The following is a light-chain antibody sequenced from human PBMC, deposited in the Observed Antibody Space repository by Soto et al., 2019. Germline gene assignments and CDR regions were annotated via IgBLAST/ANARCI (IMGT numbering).Light chain of an antibody. Sequence: EMVMTQSPATLSVSPGERATLSCRASQSVSSNLAWYQQKRGQAPRLVIYGASSRATGIPARFSGSGSGTEFTLTISSLQSEDSAVYYCQQYNNWPPLTFGGGTKVEIK. V-gene: IGKV3-15*01. CDR3: QQYNNWPPLT. CDR2: GAS. CDR1: QSVSSN. J-gene: IGKJ4*01.